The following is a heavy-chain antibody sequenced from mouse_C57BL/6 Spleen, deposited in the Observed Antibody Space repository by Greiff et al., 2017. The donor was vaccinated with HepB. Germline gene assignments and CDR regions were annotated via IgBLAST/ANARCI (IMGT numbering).Heavy chain of an antibody. Sequence: LVESGAELVRPGASVKLSCKASGYTFTDYYINWVKQRPGQGLEWIARIYPGSGNTYYNEKFKGKATLTAEKSSSTAYMQLSSLTSEDSAVYFCARSPVSNYGDYYAMDYWGQGTSGTVSS. V-gene: IGHV1-76*01. CDR2: IYPGSGNT. CDR3: ARSPVSNYGDYYAMDY. J-gene: IGHJ4*01. CDR1: GYTFTDYY. D-gene: IGHD2-13*01.